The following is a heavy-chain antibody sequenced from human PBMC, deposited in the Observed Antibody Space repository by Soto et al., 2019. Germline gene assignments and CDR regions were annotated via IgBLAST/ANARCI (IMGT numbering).Heavy chain of an antibody. CDR3: AREAVTTIFNYYYYYGMDV. D-gene: IGHD3-3*01. V-gene: IGHV4-31*03. J-gene: IGHJ6*02. CDR2: IYYNGST. CDR1: GGSISSGGYY. Sequence: QVQLQESGPGLVKPSQTLSLTCTFSGGSISSGGYYWSWIRQHPGKGLEWIGYIYYNGSTYYNPSLKSRVSISVDTSKNQFSLKVTSVIAADTAVYYWAREAVTTIFNYYYYYGMDVWGQGTTGTVSS.